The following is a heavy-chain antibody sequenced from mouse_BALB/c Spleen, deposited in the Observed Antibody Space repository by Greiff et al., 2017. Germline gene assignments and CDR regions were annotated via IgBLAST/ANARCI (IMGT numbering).Heavy chain of an antibody. CDR2: IWGGGST. CDR1: GFSLTDFG. V-gene: IGHV2-6-5*01. J-gene: IGHJ4*01. Sequence: VKLMESGPGLVAPSQSLSITCTVSGFSLTDFGVSWVRQTPGKGLEWLGVIWGGGSTYYNSAIKSRLGISKDNSKNKIFLKLNSQLTDDTAVYYGAKQNYRYDEYAMDYWGQGTSVTVSS. D-gene: IGHD2-14*01. CDR3: AKQNYRYDEYAMDY.